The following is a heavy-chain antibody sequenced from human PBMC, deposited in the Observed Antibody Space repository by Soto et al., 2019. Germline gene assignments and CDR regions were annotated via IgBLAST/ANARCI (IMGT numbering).Heavy chain of an antibody. V-gene: IGHV3-73*02. J-gene: IGHJ4*02. Sequence: EVQLVESGGGLVQPGGSLKLSCAASGFTFSGSAMHWVRQSSGKGLEWVGRIRSKANSYATAYAASVKGRFTISRDDSKNTAYLQMNSLKTEDTAVYYCTSRSIPAATTSDYWGQGTLVSVSS. D-gene: IGHD6-13*01. CDR3: TSRSIPAATTSDY. CDR1: GFTFSGSA. CDR2: IRSKANSYAT.